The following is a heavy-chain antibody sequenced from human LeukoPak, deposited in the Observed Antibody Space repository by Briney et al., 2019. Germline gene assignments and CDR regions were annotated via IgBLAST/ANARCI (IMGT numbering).Heavy chain of an antibody. D-gene: IGHD4-17*01. J-gene: IGHJ4*02. CDR2: IYHSGST. V-gene: IGHV4-30-2*01. CDR3: ARAYGDQPFDY. CDR1: GGSISSGGYS. Sequence: NPSETLSLTCAVSGGSISSGGYSWSWIRQPPGKGLEWIGYIYHSGSTYYNPSLKSRVTISVDRSKNQFSLKLSSVTAADTAVYYCARAYGDQPFDYWGQGTLVTVSS.